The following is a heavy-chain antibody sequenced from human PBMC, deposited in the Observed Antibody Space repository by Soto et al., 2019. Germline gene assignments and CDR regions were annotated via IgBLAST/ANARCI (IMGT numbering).Heavy chain of an antibody. J-gene: IGHJ4*02. CDR2: INPILSMS. V-gene: IGHV1-69*02. D-gene: IGHD3-10*01. CDR1: GDTFSFYT. Sequence: QVQLVQSGAEVKKPGSSVKVSCKASGDTFSFYTINWVRQAPGLGLEWVGRINPILSMSNYAQKFQGRVTMTADKSTNTAYMELRSLRSDDTAMLYCATSYGSGYRAFDYWGQGALVTVSS. CDR3: ATSYGSGYRAFDY.